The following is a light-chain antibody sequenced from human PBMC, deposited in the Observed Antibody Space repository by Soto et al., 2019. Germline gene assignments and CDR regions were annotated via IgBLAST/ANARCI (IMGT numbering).Light chain of an antibody. J-gene: IGKJ4*01. CDR3: QLYNNWPPLT. CDR2: GAS. Sequence: EIVMTQSPATLSVSPGERATLSCRASQSVSSNLAWYQQKPGQAPMLLIYGASTRPTGIPARFSGSGSGTEFTLTISSLQSEDFAVYYCQLYNNWPPLTFGGGTKVEIK. CDR1: QSVSSN. V-gene: IGKV3-15*01.